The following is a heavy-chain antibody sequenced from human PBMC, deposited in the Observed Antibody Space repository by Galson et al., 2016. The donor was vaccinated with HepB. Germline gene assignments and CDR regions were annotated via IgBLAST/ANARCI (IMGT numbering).Heavy chain of an antibody. CDR3: AKDSRGYWAYYHYYYMDV. D-gene: IGHD5-18*01. Sequence: SLRLSCAASGFTFNSYGMHWVRQAPGKGLEWLAFISFDGNNKDYADSVKGRFTISRDKSTKTLYLNMNSLRVEDTALYYCAKDSRGYWAYYHYYYMDVWGKGTTVTVSS. CDR2: ISFDGNNK. V-gene: IGHV3-30*18. CDR1: GFTFNSYG. J-gene: IGHJ6*03.